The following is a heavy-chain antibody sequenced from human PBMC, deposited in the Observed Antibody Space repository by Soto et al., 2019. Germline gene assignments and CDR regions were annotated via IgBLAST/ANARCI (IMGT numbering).Heavy chain of an antibody. V-gene: IGHV4-39*01. CDR1: GGSISSSSYY. CDR2: IYYSGST. CDR3: ARRKGSCYLYYYYYYMDV. J-gene: IGHJ6*03. Sequence: QLQLQESGPGLVKPSETLSLTCTVSGGSISSSSYYWGWIRQPPGKGLEWIGSIYYSGSTYYNPSLKSRVTISVDTSKNQFSLKLSSVTAADTAVYYCARRKGSCYLYYYYYYMDVWGKGTTVTVSS. D-gene: IGHD3-10*01.